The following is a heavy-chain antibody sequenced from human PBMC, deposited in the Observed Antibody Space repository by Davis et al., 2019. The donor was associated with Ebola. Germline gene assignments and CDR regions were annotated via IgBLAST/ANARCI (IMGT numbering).Heavy chain of an antibody. CDR3: AKVLPWDYDFWSGYYDY. V-gene: IGHV3-73*01. Sequence: GESLKISCAASGFTFSGSAMHWVRQASGKGLEWVGRIRSKANSYATAYAASVKGRFTISRDNAKNSLYLQMNSLRAEDTAVYYCAKVLPWDYDFWSGYYDYWGQGTLVTVSS. D-gene: IGHD3-3*01. J-gene: IGHJ4*02. CDR1: GFTFSGSA. CDR2: IRSKANSYAT.